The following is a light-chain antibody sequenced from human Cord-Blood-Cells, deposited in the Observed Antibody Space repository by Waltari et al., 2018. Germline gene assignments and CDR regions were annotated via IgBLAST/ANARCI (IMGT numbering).Light chain of an antibody. Sequence: DIVMTQYPDSLAVSLGERATINCKSSQSVLYSSNKKNYLAGYQQKPGQPPKLLIYWASTQGSGGPERFSGSGSGTYFTLTISSLQAEDVAVYYCQQYYSTPFTFGPGTKVDIK. V-gene: IGKV4-1*01. J-gene: IGKJ3*01. CDR2: WAS. CDR3: QQYYSTPFT. CDR1: QSVLYSSNKKNY.